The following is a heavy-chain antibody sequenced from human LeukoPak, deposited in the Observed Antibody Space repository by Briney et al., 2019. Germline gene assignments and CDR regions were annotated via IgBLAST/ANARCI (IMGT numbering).Heavy chain of an antibody. V-gene: IGHV2-70*16. CDR3: ARMYCTGGTCLGRGWHFDY. Sequence: SGPVLFNPTPTLTLTCTFSGFSLRTHGMCVNWIRQPPGKALEWLTRIDWDDEKFYNTSLKTRLTISKDTSKKQVVLTMTNMDPVDTATYHCARMYCTGGTCLGRGWHFDYWGHGTLVTVSS. CDR2: IDWDDEK. J-gene: IGHJ4*01. CDR1: GFSLRTHGMC. D-gene: IGHD2-15*01.